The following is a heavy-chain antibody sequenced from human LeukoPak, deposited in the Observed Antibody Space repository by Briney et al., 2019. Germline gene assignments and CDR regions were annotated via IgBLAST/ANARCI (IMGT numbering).Heavy chain of an antibody. CDR2: INHSGST. J-gene: IGHJ6*02. V-gene: IGHV4-30-2*01. CDR1: GGSISSGGYS. CDR3: ARGRENVVVPPPDLVDYYYGMDV. D-gene: IGHD2-2*01. Sequence: SQTLSLTCAVSGGSISSGGYSWSWIRQPPGKGLEWIGEINHSGSTNYNPSLKSRVTISVDTSKNQFSLKLSSVTAADTAVYYCARGRENVVVPPPDLVDYYYGMDVWGQGTTVTVSS.